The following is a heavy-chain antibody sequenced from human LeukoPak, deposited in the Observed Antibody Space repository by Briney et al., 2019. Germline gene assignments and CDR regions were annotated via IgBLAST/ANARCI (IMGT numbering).Heavy chain of an antibody. CDR3: ARGKTRFDP. CDR1: GGSFSGYY. Sequence: PSETLSLTCAVYGGSFSGYYWSWIRQPPGKGLEWIGEINHSGSTNYNPSLKSRVTKSVDTSKNQFSLKLSSVTAADTAVYYCARGKTRFDPWGQGTLVTVSS. CDR2: INHSGST. V-gene: IGHV4-34*01. J-gene: IGHJ5*02. D-gene: IGHD4-23*01.